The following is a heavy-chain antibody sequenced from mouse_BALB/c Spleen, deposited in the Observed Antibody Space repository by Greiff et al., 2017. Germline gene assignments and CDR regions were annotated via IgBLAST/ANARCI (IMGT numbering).Heavy chain of an antibody. V-gene: IGHV5-17*02. J-gene: IGHJ4*01. D-gene: IGHD2-4*01. CDR3: ARFYDYDYAMDY. CDR1: GFTFSSFG. Sequence: EVKVVESGGGLVQPGGSRKLSCAASGFTFSSFGMHWVRQAPEKGLEWVAYISSGSSTIYYADTVKGRFTISRDNPKNTLFLQMTSLRSEDTAMYYCARFYDYDYAMDYWGQGTSVTVSS. CDR2: ISSGSSTI.